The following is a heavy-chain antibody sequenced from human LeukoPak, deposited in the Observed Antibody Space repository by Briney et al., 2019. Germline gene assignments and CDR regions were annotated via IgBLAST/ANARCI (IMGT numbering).Heavy chain of an antibody. CDR1: QSTFSYYS. J-gene: IGHJ6*02. CDR2: ISSSSSTI. Sequence: PGGSLRLSCVASQSTFSYYSMNWVRQAPGKGLEWVSYISSSSSTIYYADSVKGRFTISRDNAKNSLYLQMNSLRAEDTAVYYCARDALLGRLGYCSSTSCYYYYYGMDVWGQGTTVTVSS. V-gene: IGHV3-48*04. D-gene: IGHD2-2*01. CDR3: ARDALLGRLGYCSSTSCYYYYYGMDV.